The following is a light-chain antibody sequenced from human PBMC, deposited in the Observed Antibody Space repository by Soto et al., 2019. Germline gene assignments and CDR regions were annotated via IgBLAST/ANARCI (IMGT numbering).Light chain of an antibody. J-gene: IGKJ1*01. CDR1: QTISSW. CDR2: KAS. Sequence: DIQMTQSPSTLSGSVGDTVTLTCRASQTISSWLDWYQQKPGTATKLLIYKASTLKSGVPSRGSGRGSGTECTLTISSLQPDDVATYDCQHYNSYSEAFGQGTKVDI. V-gene: IGKV1-5*03. CDR3: QHYNSYSEA.